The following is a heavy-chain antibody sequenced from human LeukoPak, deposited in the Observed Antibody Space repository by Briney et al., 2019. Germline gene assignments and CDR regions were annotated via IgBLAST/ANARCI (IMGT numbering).Heavy chain of an antibody. J-gene: IGHJ4*02. CDR3: ARSYRDF. V-gene: IGHV3-74*01. D-gene: IGHD3-10*01. CDR2: INQNGSIT. CDR1: GFTFTKYW. Sequence: GGSLRLSCVASGFTFTKYWMQWVRQVPGKGPQWVSRINQNGSITDYADSVKGRFTISRDNAKNTLYLQMNSLRAGDTAVYYCARSYRDFWGQGTLVTVSS.